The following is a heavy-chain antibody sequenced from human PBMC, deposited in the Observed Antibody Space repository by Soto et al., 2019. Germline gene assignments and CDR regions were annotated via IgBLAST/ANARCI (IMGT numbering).Heavy chain of an antibody. CDR2: IDSDGTST. V-gene: IGHV3-74*01. CDR3: ARVGGYNWFDT. J-gene: IGHJ5*02. Sequence: EVQLVESGGGLVQPGGSLRLSCAGSGFIFSSYWMHWVRQVPGKGLLWVSRIDSDGTSTNYADSVKGRFTIARDNAKNTLYLQMNSLRAEDTGVYYCARVGGYNWFDTWGQGTLVTVSS. CDR1: GFIFSSYW.